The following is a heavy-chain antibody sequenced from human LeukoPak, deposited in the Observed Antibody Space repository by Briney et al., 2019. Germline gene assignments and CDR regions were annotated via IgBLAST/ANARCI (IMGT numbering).Heavy chain of an antibody. Sequence: WQSLRLSCEAAGFDFRKYWITWVRQAPGMRLEWVANIKEDGSEMHYVDSVEGRFTISRDNAKNSVYLQMNSLRVEDTSVYYCGRGRGEPWADAHPLGYWGQGTLVTVSS. CDR2: IKEDGSEM. CDR3: GRGRGEPWADAHPLGY. V-gene: IGHV3-7*01. CDR1: GFDFRKYW. J-gene: IGHJ4*02. D-gene: IGHD1-14*01.